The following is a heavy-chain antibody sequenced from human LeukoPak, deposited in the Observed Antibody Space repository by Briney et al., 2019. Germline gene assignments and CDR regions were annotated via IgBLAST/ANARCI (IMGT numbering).Heavy chain of an antibody. CDR2: MRLKKSDT. V-gene: IGHV1-8*01. CDR3: AGGPPEDTSSGY. D-gene: IGHD3-22*01. CDR1: GYSFTTYD. Sequence: GASVKVSCKASGYSFTTYDINWVRQAPGQGLEWMGWMRLKKSDTGYARKFQDRVTLTWNISTDTAYMELNSLTAEDTAVYFCAGGPPEDTSSGYWGQGTLVTVSS. J-gene: IGHJ4*02.